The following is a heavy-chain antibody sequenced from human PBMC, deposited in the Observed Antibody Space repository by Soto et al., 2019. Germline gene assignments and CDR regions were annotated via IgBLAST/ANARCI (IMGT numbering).Heavy chain of an antibody. CDR2: IYYSGST. Sequence: SETLYLTCAVSGGYIIGSSYYWCGIRHPPGKGLEWIGSIYYSGSTYYNPSLKSRVTISVDTSKNQFSLKLSSVTAADTAVYYCARLLGLQPYGMDVWGQGTTVTVSS. V-gene: IGHV4-39*01. CDR3: ARLLGLQPYGMDV. J-gene: IGHJ6*02. CDR1: GGYIIGSSYY. D-gene: IGHD4-4*01.